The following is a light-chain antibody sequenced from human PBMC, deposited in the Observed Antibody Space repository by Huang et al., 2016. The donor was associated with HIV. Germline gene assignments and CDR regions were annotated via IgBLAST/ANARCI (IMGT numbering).Light chain of an antibody. Sequence: DIQMTQSPSTLSASVGDRVTITRRASQSISHWLAWYHQKSGKAPKLLIYKTATLESGVPLRFSGSASGTNFTLTINSLQPDDLGTYYCQRYNTFPYSFGQGTKLEI. V-gene: IGKV1-5*03. J-gene: IGKJ2*03. CDR3: QRYNTFPYS. CDR2: KTA. CDR1: QSISHW.